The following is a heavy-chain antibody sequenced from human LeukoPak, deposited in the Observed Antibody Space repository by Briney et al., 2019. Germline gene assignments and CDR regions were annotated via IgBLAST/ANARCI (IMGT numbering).Heavy chain of an antibody. CDR1: GFTVSSNY. Sequence: GGSLRLSCAASGFTVSSNYMSWVRQAPGKGLEWVSVIYSGGSTYYADSVKGRFTISRDNSKNTLYLQMNSLRAEDTAVYYCARLPYRFRDSYYFDYWGQGTLVTVSS. J-gene: IGHJ4*02. CDR3: ARLPYRFRDSYYFDY. V-gene: IGHV3-53*01. D-gene: IGHD5-24*01. CDR2: IYSGGST.